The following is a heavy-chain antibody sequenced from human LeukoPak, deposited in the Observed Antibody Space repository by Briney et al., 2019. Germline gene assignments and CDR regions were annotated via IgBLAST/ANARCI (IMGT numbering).Heavy chain of an antibody. CDR2: IIPILGMA. V-gene: IGHV1-69*04. J-gene: IGHJ1*01. Sequence: GSSVKVSCKASGGTFSSYAISWVRQAPGQGLEWMGRIIPILGMANYAQKFRGRVTITADKSTSTACMELSSLRSEDTAVYYCARASSYYDILTGYYTASEYFQHWGQGTLVTVSS. CDR1: GGTFSSYA. CDR3: ARASSYYDILTGYYTASEYFQH. D-gene: IGHD3-9*01.